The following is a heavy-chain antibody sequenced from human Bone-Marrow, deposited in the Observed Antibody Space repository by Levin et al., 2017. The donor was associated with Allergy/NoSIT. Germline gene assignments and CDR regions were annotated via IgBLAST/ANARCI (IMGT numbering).Heavy chain of an antibody. CDR2: ISASGSPT. Sequence: GESLKISCAVSGFTFEIYGMNWVRQAPGKRLEWVSHISASGSPTYYADPVRGRFTISRDNAKKSLYLQMTSLRVEDTAVYYCARGLFDFWGQGALVTVSS. J-gene: IGHJ4*02. CDR3: ARGLFDF. D-gene: IGHD5-12*01. V-gene: IGHV3-48*03. CDR1: GFTFEIYG.